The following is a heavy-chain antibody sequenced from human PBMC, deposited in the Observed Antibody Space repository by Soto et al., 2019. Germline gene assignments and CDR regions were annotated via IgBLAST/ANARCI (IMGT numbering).Heavy chain of an antibody. Sequence: SGKVSCKASGYTFTSYDLNWVRQATGQGLEWMGWMNPNSGNTGYAQKFQGRVTMTRNTSISTAYMELSSLRSEDTSVYYCARVGACSHFRGLDPWRQGTLVTVSS. CDR1: GYTFTSYD. J-gene: IGHJ5*02. V-gene: IGHV1-8*01. D-gene: IGHD2-15*01. CDR2: MNPNSGNT. CDR3: ARVGACSHFRGLDP.